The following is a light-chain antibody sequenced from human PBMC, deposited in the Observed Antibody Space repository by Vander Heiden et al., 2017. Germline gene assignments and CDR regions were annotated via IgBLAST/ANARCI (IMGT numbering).Light chain of an antibody. CDR2: WAS. CDR3: QQYCTTPYT. Sequence: DIVIAQSPDSLAGSLGERATINCKSSQSVLYSSNNKNYLAWYQQKPGQPPKLLIYWASTRESGVPDRFSGSGSGTDVTLTISSLQAEDVAVYYCQQYCTTPYTFGQGTKLEIK. J-gene: IGKJ2*01. CDR1: QSVLYSSNNKNY. V-gene: IGKV4-1*01.